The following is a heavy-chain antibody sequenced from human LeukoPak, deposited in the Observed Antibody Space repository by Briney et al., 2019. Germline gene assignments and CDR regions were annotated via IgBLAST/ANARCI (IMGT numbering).Heavy chain of an antibody. D-gene: IGHD5-18*01. J-gene: IGHJ4*02. CDR2: VKGDGRTT. CDR3: PTGHSYGYDY. Sequence: PGGSLRLSCAASGLTFSDFWMHWVRQTPGKGLVWVALVKGDGRTTIYADSVKGRFTISRDNAKNTLYLQMNSLRADDSGVYYRPTGHSYGYDYWGQGVLVTVSS. CDR1: GLTFSDFW. V-gene: IGHV3-74*01.